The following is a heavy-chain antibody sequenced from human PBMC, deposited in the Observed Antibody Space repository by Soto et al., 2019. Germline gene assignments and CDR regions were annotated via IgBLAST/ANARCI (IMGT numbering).Heavy chain of an antibody. CDR3: ARICGPCDYGMDV. V-gene: IGHV3-23*01. J-gene: IGHJ6*02. CDR1: TFNFGDYA. Sequence: EVQLLESGGGLVQPGGSLRLSCTASTFNFGDYAMSWVRQAPGKGLEWLATTSRSDGSTYYAESLEGRFSISKDNSKNTYSLQMNSLGGEDTALYYAARICGPCDYGMDVWGQGTTVTVSS. CDR2: TSRSDGST.